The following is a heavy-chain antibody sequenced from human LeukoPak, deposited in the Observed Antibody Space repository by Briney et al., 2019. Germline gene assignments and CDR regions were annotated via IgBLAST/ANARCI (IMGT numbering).Heavy chain of an antibody. V-gene: IGHV4-59*08. CDR1: GGSISNYY. D-gene: IGHD2-8*01. J-gene: IGHJ5*02. Sequence: SETVSLTCSVSGGSISNYYWNWIRQPPGKGLEWVGHISYSGGTKYNPSLQSRVTISIDTSKNQFSLNLSSVTAADTAVYYCARRVIMSAAGVPDTWLDPWGQGILVTVSS. CDR2: ISYSGGT. CDR3: ARRVIMSAAGVPDTWLDP.